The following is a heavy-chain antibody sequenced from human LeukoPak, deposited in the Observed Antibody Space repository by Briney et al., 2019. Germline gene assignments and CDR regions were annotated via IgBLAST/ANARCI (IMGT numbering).Heavy chain of an antibody. CDR1: GFTFSSYA. V-gene: IGHV3-23*01. CDR3: AKDGYQLLSSYFDY. J-gene: IGHJ4*02. CDR2: ISGSGGST. D-gene: IGHD2-2*01. Sequence: GGSLRLSCAASGFTFSSYAMSWVRQAPGKGPEWVSAISGSGGSTYYADSVKGRFTISRDNSKNTLYLQMNSLRAEDTAVYYCAKDGYQLLSSYFDYWGQGTLVTVSS.